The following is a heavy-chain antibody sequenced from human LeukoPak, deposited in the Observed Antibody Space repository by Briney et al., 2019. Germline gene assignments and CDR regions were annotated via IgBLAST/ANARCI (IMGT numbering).Heavy chain of an antibody. V-gene: IGHV3-33*01. CDR2: IWYDGSNK. CDR1: GFTFSSYG. CDR3: ARSNYYDSSGYAPLFDY. Sequence: PGGSLRLSCAASGFTFSSYGMHWVRQAPGKGLEGVAVIWYDGSNKYYADSVKGRFTISRDNSKNTLYLQMNSLRAEDTAVYYCARSNYYDSSGYAPLFDYWGQGTLVTVSS. J-gene: IGHJ4*02. D-gene: IGHD3-22*01.